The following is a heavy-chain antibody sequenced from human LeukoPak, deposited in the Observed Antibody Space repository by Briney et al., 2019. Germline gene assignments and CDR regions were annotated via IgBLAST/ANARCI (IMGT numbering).Heavy chain of an antibody. CDR1: GFTFSSYA. Sequence: PGGALRLSCAASGFTFSSYAMSWVRQAPGKGLEWVSAISGSGGSTYYADSVKGRFTISRDNSKNTLYLQMNSLRAEDTAVYYCAKDRPYGDYEEYFQHWGQGTLVTVSS. D-gene: IGHD4-17*01. CDR2: ISGSGGST. V-gene: IGHV3-23*01. CDR3: AKDRPYGDYEEYFQH. J-gene: IGHJ1*01.